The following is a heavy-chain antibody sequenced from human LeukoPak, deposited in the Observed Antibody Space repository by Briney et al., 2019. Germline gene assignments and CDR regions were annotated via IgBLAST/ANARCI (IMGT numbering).Heavy chain of an antibody. CDR3: VRVIGALNYYYYMDV. CDR2: IYTSGST. D-gene: IGHD3-22*01. J-gene: IGHJ6*03. CDR1: GGSISTYY. V-gene: IGHV4-4*07. Sequence: PSETLSLTCSVSGGSISTYYWSWVRQPAGEGMEWHGRIYTSGSTNYNPSLKSRVTMSVDTSRNQFSLKLSSVTAADTAVYFCVRVIGALNYYYYMDVWGKGTTVTVSS.